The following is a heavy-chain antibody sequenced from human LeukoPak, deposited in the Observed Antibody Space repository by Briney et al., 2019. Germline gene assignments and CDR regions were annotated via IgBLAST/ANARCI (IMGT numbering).Heavy chain of an antibody. CDR2: IYYSGST. V-gene: IGHV4-59*08. CDR1: GGSIRSNY. Sequence: SETLSLTCSVSGGSIRSNYWSWIRQPPGNGLEWIGYIYYSGSTNYNPSLKSRVTISVDTAKNQFSLKLTSVTAADTAVYYCARLGDYDFNFDYWGQGTLVTVSS. J-gene: IGHJ4*02. D-gene: IGHD3-3*01. CDR3: ARLGDYDFNFDY.